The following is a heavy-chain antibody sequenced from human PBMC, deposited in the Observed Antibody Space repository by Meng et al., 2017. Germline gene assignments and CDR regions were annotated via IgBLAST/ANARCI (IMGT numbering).Heavy chain of an antibody. CDR1: GFTVSGNY. Sequence: VGGSGRGVIRPGGSLRFSCGAAGFTVSGNYLSWVRQAPGKGLEWVSGIYSCGSTYYADSVKGRFTISRDNSKNTLYLQMNSLRSDDTAVYYCARSDWIDPWGQGTLVTVSS. CDR3: ARSDWIDP. J-gene: IGHJ5*02. CDR2: IYSCGST. V-gene: IGHV3-66*03.